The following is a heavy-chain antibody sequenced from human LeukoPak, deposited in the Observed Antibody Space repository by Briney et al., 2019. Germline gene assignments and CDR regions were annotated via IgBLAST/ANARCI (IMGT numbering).Heavy chain of an antibody. CDR2: ISGSGGST. CDR1: GFTFSSYA. V-gene: IGHV3-23*01. Sequence: LAGGSLRLSCAASGFTFSSYAMSWVRQAPGKGLEWVSAISGSGGSTYYADSVKGRFTISRDNSKNTLYLQMNSLRAEDTAVYYCAKTRPLDSSSWSHGDYWGQGTLVTVSS. CDR3: AKTRPLDSSSWSHGDY. D-gene: IGHD6-13*01. J-gene: IGHJ4*02.